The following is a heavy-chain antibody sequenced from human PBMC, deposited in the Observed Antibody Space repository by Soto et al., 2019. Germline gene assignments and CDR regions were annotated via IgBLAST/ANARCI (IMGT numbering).Heavy chain of an antibody. CDR3: ARGWYSSGWYPG. CDR2: INPNSGGT. Sequence: QVQLVQSGAEVKKPGASVKVSCKASGYTFTGYYMHWVRQAPGQGLEWMGWINPNSGGTNYAQTFQGRVTMTRDTSISTAYMELSRLRSDDTAVYYCARGWYSSGWYPGWGQGTLVTVSS. CDR1: GYTFTGYY. D-gene: IGHD6-19*01. J-gene: IGHJ4*02. V-gene: IGHV1-2*02.